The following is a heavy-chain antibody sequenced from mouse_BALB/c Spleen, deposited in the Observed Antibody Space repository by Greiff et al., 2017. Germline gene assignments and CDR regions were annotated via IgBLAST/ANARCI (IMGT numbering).Heavy chain of an antibody. CDR2: IWAGGST. CDR1: GFSLTSYG. CDR3: AREGGLGRGYFDV. D-gene: IGHD4-1*01. V-gene: IGHV2-9*02. J-gene: IGHJ1*01. Sequence: VKLMESGPGLVAPSQSLSITCTVSGFSLTSYGVHWVRQPPGKGLEWLGVIWAGGSTNYNSALMSRLSISKDNSKSQVFLKMNSLQTDDTAMYYCAREGGLGRGYFDVWGAGTTVTVSS.